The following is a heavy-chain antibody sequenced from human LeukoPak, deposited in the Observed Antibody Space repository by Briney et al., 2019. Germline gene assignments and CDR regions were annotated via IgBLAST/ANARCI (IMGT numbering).Heavy chain of an antibody. CDR3: ARHTLGPSSGMDV. CDR1: GGSISSYY. CDR2: IYYSGST. Sequence: SETPSLTCTVSGGSISSYYWSWIRQPPGKGLEWIGYIYYSGSTNYNPSLKSRVTISVDTSKNQFSLKLSSVTAADTAVYYCARHTLGPSSGMDVWGQGTTVTVSS. J-gene: IGHJ6*02. D-gene: IGHD3-16*01. V-gene: IGHV4-59*08.